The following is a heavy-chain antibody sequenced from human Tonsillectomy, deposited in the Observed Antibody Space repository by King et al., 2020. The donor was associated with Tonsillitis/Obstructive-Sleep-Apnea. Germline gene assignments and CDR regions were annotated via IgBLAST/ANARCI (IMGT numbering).Heavy chain of an antibody. CDR3: AKDVCTNGECSYLDY. D-gene: IGHD2-8*01. Sequence: VQLVESGGGVVQPGGSLRLSCAASGFTFDDYAMHWVRQAPGKGLEWVSLISGDGGRTYYADSVKGRFTISRDNSKNSLYLKKNSLRTEDSALYYCAKDVCTNGECSYLDYWGQGTLVTVSS. CDR2: ISGDGGRT. J-gene: IGHJ4*02. CDR1: GFTFDDYA. V-gene: IGHV3-43*02.